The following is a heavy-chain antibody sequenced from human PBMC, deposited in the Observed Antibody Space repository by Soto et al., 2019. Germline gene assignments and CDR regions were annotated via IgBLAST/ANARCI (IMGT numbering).Heavy chain of an antibody. CDR1: GYTFTSYG. CDR2: ISAYNGNT. J-gene: IGHJ5*02. CDR3: ARVFGDIVVVVAANWFAP. V-gene: IGHV1-18*01. D-gene: IGHD2-15*01. Sequence: ASVKVSCKASGYTFTSYGISWVRQAPGQGLEWMGWISAYNGNTNYAQKLQGRVTMTTDTSTSTAYMELRSLRSDDTAVYYCARVFGDIVVVVAANWFAPWGQGTLVTVSS.